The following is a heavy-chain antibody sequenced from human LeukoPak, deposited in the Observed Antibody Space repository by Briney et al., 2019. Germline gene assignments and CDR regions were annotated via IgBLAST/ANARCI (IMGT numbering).Heavy chain of an antibody. D-gene: IGHD2-21*01. CDR2: IKSKTDGGTT. CDR3: TTADIWGPYYFDY. J-gene: IGHJ4*02. CDR1: GFTFSNAW. V-gene: IGHV3-15*01. Sequence: GGSLRLSCAASGFTFSNAWMSWVRQAPGKGLEWVGRIKSKTDGGTTDYAAPVKGRFTISRDDSKNTLYLQMNSLKTEDTAVYYCTTADIWGPYYFDYWGQGTLVTVSS.